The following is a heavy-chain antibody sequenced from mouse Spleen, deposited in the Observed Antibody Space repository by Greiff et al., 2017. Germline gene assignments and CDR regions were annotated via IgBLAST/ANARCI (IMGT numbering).Heavy chain of an antibody. V-gene: IGHV5-9-3*01. J-gene: IGHJ2*01. Sequence: EVQVVESGGGLVKRGGSLKLSCAASGFTFSSYAMSWVRQTPEKRLEWVATISSGGGNTYYPDSVKGRFTISRDNAKNTLYLQMSSLKSEDTAMYYCARQATATDYWGQGTTLTVSS. D-gene: IGHD1-2*01. CDR1: GFTFSSYA. CDR3: ARQATATDY. CDR2: ISSGGGNT.